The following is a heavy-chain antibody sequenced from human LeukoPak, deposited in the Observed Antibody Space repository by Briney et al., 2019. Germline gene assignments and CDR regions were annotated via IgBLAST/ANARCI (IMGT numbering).Heavy chain of an antibody. CDR1: GFTFSDYY. Sequence: GGSLRLSCAAYGFTFSDYYMGWIRQAPGKGLTWISYISGSGDTIYYADSVKGRFTISRDNAKNSLYLQMNNLRVVDTAVYYCATAAERPGYISGLGFDYWGQGTLVTVSS. V-gene: IGHV3-11*01. J-gene: IGHJ4*02. CDR3: ATAAERPGYISGLGFDY. CDR2: ISGSGDTI. D-gene: IGHD6-19*01.